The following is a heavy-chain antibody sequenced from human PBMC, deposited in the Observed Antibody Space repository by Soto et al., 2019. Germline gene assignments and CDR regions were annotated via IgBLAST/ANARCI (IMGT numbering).Heavy chain of an antibody. Sequence: PSETLSLTCAVYGGSFSGYYWSWIRQPPGKGLEWIGEINHSGSTNYNPSLKSRVTISVDTSKNQFSLKLSSVTAADTAVYYCARLPGRQRTVRGVIIRAFDIWGQGTMVT. D-gene: IGHD3-10*01. V-gene: IGHV4-34*01. CDR1: GGSFSGYY. J-gene: IGHJ3*02. CDR2: INHSGST. CDR3: ARLPGRQRTVRGVIIRAFDI.